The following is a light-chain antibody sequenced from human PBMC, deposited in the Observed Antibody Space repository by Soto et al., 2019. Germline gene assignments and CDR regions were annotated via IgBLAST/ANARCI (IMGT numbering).Light chain of an antibody. CDR1: QSVSSY. V-gene: IGKV3-11*01. CDR3: QQHSNWPLYT. J-gene: IGKJ2*01. Sequence: EIVLTQSPATLSLSPGERATLSCRASQSVSSYLAWYQQKPGQAPRLLIYDASNRATGIPARFSGSGSGTDLTLTISSREPEDFAVYYCQQHSNWPLYTFGQGTKLEIK. CDR2: DAS.